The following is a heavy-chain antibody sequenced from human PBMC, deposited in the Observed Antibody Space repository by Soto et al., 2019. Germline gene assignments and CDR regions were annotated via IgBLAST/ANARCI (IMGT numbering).Heavy chain of an antibody. CDR3: AKAPRYGAAPVRVGLGYFDY. D-gene: IGHD6-6*01. CDR1: VLPFGGYA. Sequence: PGGSLKLSCSASVLPFGGYAMSGFRQAPGKGLEWVSAISGSGGSTYYADSVKGRFTISRDNSKNTLYLQMNSLRAEDTAVYYCAKAPRYGAAPVRVGLGYFDYWGQGTLVTVSS. V-gene: IGHV3-23*01. CDR2: ISGSGGST. J-gene: IGHJ4*02.